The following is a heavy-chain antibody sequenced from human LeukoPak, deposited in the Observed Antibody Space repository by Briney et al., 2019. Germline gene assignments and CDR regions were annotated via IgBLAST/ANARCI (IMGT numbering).Heavy chain of an antibody. D-gene: IGHD6-13*01. CDR2: IRYDGSNK. Sequence: GGSLRLSCAASGFTFSSYGMHWVRQAPGKGLEWVAFIRYDGSNKYYADSVKGRFTISRDNAKNSLYLQMNSLTAEDTAVYFCARDNGSRWDRWHFDVWGRGALVIVSS. CDR1: GFTFSSYG. V-gene: IGHV3-30*02. CDR3: ARDNGSRWDRWHFDV. J-gene: IGHJ2*01.